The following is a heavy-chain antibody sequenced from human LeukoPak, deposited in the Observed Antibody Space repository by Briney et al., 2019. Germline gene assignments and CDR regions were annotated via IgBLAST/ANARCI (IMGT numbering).Heavy chain of an antibody. CDR1: GFTFSSYS. D-gene: IGHD7-27*01. V-gene: IGHV3-48*01. CDR2: ISSSSSTI. Sequence: GGSLRLSCAASGFTFSSYSMNWVRQAPGKGLEWVSYISSSSSTIYYADSVKGRFTISRDNSKNTLYLQMNSLRAEDTAVYYCAKDLGYWGQGTLVTVSS. CDR3: AKDLGY. J-gene: IGHJ4*02.